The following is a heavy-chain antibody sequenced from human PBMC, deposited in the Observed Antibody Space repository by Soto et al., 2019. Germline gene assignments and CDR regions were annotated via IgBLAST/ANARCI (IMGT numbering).Heavy chain of an antibody. D-gene: IGHD2-15*01. Sequence: QVPLVQSGAEVKKPGSSVKVSCKASGGTFSSYAISWVRQAPGQGLEWMGGISPIFGTANSAQKFQGRVTITADESTGTAYMEMSSLRSEDTAVYYCARVRRGSGRGAFDIWCQGTMVTVSS. CDR2: ISPIFGTA. J-gene: IGHJ3*02. CDR3: ARVRRGSGRGAFDI. V-gene: IGHV1-69*01. CDR1: GGTFSSYA.